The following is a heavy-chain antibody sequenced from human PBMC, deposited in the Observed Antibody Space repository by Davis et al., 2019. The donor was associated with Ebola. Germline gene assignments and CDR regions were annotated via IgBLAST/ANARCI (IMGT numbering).Heavy chain of an antibody. Sequence: ASVPVSCKASGYTLTGYYMHWVRPAPCRGLEWMGIINHCGCSTRYAQKFQGRVTMNRDTSTNTVYMELSSLRYEETAVYYCASDGIPMITIGGVRAFDYWGQGTLVTVSS. CDR3: ASDGIPMITIGGVRAFDY. J-gene: IGHJ4*02. CDR1: GYTLTGYY. CDR2: INHCGCST. D-gene: IGHD3-16*01. V-gene: IGHV1-46*01.